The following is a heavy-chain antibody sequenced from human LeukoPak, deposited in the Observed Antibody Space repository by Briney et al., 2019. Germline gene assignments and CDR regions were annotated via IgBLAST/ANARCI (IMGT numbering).Heavy chain of an antibody. CDR3: TKDPNGDYIGAFDP. Sequence: SGGSLRLSCAASGFSFSSFAMTWVRQAPGKGLGWVSSITGGHYATYDTDSVKGRFTISRDNAKNTLYLQMNSLRADDTAIYYCTKDPNGDYIGAFDPWGQGTLVTVSS. V-gene: IGHV3-23*01. CDR2: ITGGHYAT. D-gene: IGHD4-17*01. CDR1: GFSFSSFA. J-gene: IGHJ5*02.